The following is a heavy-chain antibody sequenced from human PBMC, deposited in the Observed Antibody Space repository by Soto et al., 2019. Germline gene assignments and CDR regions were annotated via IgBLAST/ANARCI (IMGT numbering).Heavy chain of an antibody. CDR3: ASSNASSIAAAVRDSHYYDGMDV. D-gene: IGHD6-13*01. V-gene: IGHV6-1*01. J-gene: IGHJ6*02. CDR2: TYYRSKWYN. Sequence: PSQTLSLTCAISGDSVSSNSAAWNWIRQSTSRGLEWLGRTYYRSKWYNDYAVSVKSRITINPDTSKNQFSLQLNSVTPEDTAVYYCASSNASSIAAAVRDSHYYDGMDVWGRGTTVTVSS. CDR1: GDSVSSNSAA.